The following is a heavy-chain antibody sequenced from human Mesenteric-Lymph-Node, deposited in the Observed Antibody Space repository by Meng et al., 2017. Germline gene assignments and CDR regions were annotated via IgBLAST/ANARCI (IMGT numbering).Heavy chain of an antibody. D-gene: IGHD3-16*01. CDR2: ISSSGSVI. CDR3: ARNYAASGDY. CDR1: GFTFSSYE. Sequence: GESLKISCAASGFTFSSYEMNWVRQAPGKGLEWVSYISSSGSVIYYGDSVKGRFTISRDNAKNTVFLQMNSLTAEDTAVYYCARNYAASGDYWGQGILVTVSS. J-gene: IGHJ4*02. V-gene: IGHV3-48*03.